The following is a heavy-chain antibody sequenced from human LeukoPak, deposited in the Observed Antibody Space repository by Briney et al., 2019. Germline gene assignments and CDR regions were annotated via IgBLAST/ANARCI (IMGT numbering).Heavy chain of an antibody. V-gene: IGHV1-69*05. J-gene: IGHJ4*02. D-gene: IGHD6-6*01. CDR1: GGTFRSYG. CDR3: ARAGVVAAPWALAF. CDR2: IIPVVSTP. Sequence: GASVKVSCTASGGTFRSYGISWVRQAPGQGLEWVGGIIPVVSTPTYAQNFQGRVTISTDESTGTAYLELNSLRSEDTAVYYCARAGVVAAPWALAFWGQGTLVTVSS.